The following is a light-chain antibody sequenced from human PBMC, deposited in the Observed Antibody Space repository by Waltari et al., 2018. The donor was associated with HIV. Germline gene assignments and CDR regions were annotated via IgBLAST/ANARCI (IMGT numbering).Light chain of an antibody. CDR3: SSYTSSSTRG. Sequence: HSALTQPASVSGSPGQSITISCTGTSSDVSGYNYVSWYQEHPVKAPKIMIYEVSTRTSWVCDRGSGSKYGNTASLTISGRQAEDEDDYYWSSYTSSSTRGFGGGTNLTVL. CDR2: EVS. V-gene: IGLV2-14*01. J-gene: IGLJ3*02. CDR1: SSDVSGYNY.